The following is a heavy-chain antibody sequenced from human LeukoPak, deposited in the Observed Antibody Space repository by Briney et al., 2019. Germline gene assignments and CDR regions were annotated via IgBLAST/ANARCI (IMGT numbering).Heavy chain of an antibody. CDR2: IYYSGST. Sequence: PSETLSLTCTVSGCSFSSGSYYWSWIRQPPGKGLEWIGYIYYSGSTNYNPSLKSRVTISVDTSKNQFSLKLSSVTAADTAVYYCARGEYYFDYWGQGTLVTVSS. D-gene: IGHD3-10*01. CDR1: GCSFSSGSYY. CDR3: ARGEYYFDY. J-gene: IGHJ4*02. V-gene: IGHV4-61*01.